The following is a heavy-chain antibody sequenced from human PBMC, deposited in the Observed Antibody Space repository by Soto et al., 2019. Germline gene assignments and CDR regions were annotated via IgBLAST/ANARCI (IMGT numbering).Heavy chain of an antibody. D-gene: IGHD3-22*01. V-gene: IGHV3-7*01. CDR2: IKQDENGK. Sequence: GGSLRLSCEASGFTFSSRWMTWVRQGPGKGLEWVANIKQDENGKDCVDSVKGRFTISRDNVQNSLFLQMDSLRVEDTAVYYCARDRDYYKADYWGQGTLVTVSS. CDR1: GFTFSSRW. CDR3: ARDRDYYKADY. J-gene: IGHJ4*01.